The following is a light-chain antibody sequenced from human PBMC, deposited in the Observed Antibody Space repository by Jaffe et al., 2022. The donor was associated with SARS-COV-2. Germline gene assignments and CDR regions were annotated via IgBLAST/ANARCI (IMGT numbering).Light chain of an antibody. Sequence: IVLTQSPATLSVSPGESATLSCRASRGFTTKYLAWYQQKPGQAPRLLMYGVSNRATGIPARFSGSGSGTEFTLSISSLQSEDFAIYYCQQYHNWPITFGQGTRLEIK. CDR1: RGFTTKY. V-gene: IGKV3-15*01. J-gene: IGKJ5*01. CDR2: GVS. CDR3: QQYHNWPIT.